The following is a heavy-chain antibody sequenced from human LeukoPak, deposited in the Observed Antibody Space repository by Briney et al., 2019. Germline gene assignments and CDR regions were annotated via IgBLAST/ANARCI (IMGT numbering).Heavy chain of an antibody. Sequence: GGSLRLSCAGSGFTFSDSTMIWVRQAPGKGLEWVSSISDRSSYIYYADSVKGRFTISRDNARNSLYLQMNSLRAEDTAVYYCARDLGCSSTRCFRGPYYYLDVWGKGTTVTVSS. V-gene: IGHV3-21*01. CDR3: ARDLGCSSTRCFRGPYYYLDV. CDR2: ISDRSSYI. D-gene: IGHD2-2*01. CDR1: GFTFSDST. J-gene: IGHJ6*03.